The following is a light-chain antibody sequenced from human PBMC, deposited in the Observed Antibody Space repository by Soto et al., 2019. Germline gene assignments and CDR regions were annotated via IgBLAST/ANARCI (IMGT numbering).Light chain of an antibody. CDR1: QSLLHSNGYNY. CDR3: MQALQSSWT. V-gene: IGKV2-28*01. Sequence: DIVMTQSPLSLPVTPGEPASISCRSSQSLLHSNGYNYLDWYLQKPGQSPQLLIYLGSNRASGVPERFRGSGSGTDFTLKISRVEAEDVGVYYCMQALQSSWTFGQGTKVEIK. J-gene: IGKJ1*01. CDR2: LGS.